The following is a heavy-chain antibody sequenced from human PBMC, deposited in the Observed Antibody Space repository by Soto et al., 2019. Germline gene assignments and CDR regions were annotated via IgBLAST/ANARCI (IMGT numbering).Heavy chain of an antibody. CDR3: ARGNRRGKVLRFLDWLLPPHSDY. CDR1: GGSFSGYY. D-gene: IGHD3-3*01. CDR2: INHGGST. J-gene: IGHJ4*02. V-gene: IGHV4-34*01. Sequence: QVQLQQWGAGLLKPSETLSLTCAVYGGSFSGYYWSWIGQPPGKGLEWIGEINHGGSTNHNPSLKSPDTIAVDTSKNQFPLKLRSVTAADTAVYYCARGNRRGKVLRFLDWLLPPHSDYCGQGTLVTVSS.